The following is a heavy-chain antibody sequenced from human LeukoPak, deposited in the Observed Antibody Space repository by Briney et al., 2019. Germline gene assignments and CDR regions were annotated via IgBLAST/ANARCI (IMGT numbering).Heavy chain of an antibody. D-gene: IGHD1-26*01. Sequence: GGSLRLSCAASGFTFSSYSMNWVRQAPGKGLEWVSSISSSSSYISYADSVKGRFTISRDNAKNSVYLQMNSLRAEDTALYYCARASGGSYLYYFDYWGQGTLVTVSS. V-gene: IGHV3-21*04. CDR3: ARASGGSYLYYFDY. CDR2: ISSSSSYI. CDR1: GFTFSSYS. J-gene: IGHJ4*02.